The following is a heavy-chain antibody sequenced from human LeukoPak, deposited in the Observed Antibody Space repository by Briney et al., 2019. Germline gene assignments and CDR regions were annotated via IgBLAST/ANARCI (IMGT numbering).Heavy chain of an antibody. CDR1: GFTFSSYS. V-gene: IGHV3-21*01. Sequence: GGSLRLSCAASGFTFSSYSMNWVRQAPGKGLEWVSSISSSSSYIYYADSVKGRFTISRDNAKNSLYLQMNSLRAEDTAVYYCARDYGYDSSGYPNWFDPWGQGTLVTVSS. CDR2: ISSSSSYI. CDR3: ARDYGYDSSGYPNWFDP. J-gene: IGHJ5*02. D-gene: IGHD3-22*01.